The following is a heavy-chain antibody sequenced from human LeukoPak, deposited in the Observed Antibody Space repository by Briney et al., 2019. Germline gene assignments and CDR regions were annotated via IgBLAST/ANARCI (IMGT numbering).Heavy chain of an antibody. CDR3: TSIPGD. V-gene: IGHV3-74*01. D-gene: IGHD7-27*01. J-gene: IGHJ4*02. CDR1: GFTFSSYW. Sequence: PGGSLRLSCVASGFTFSSYWMHWVRQAPGKGLVWVSRINSDGSSTSYADSVRGRFTVSRDNAKNTLYLQMNSLRAEDTAVYYCTSIPGDWGQGTLVTVSS. CDR2: INSDGSST.